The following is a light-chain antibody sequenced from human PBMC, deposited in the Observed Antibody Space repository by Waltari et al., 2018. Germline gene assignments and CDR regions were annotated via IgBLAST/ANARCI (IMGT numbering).Light chain of an antibody. J-gene: IGKJ3*01. Sequence: AIRMTQSPSPFSASTGDRVTITCRASQGISSYLAWYQQKPGKAPKLLIYAASTLQSGVPSRFSGSGSGTDFTLTISCLQSEDFATYYCQHKGTFGPGTKVDIK. CDR1: QGISSY. CDR3: QHKGT. CDR2: AAS. V-gene: IGKV1-8*01.